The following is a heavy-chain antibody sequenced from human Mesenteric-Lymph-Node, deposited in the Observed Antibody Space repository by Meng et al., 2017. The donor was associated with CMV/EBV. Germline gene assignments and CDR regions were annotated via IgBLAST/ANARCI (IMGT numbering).Heavy chain of an antibody. Sequence: FTSYGLSWVRQAPGQGLEWMGWISTYNGDTKYAQNLQDRITMTTDTSTNTAYMDLRSLRSDDTAVYYCARDEYYDFWSGYSGYNWFDPWGQGTLVTVSS. J-gene: IGHJ5*02. CDR3: ARDEYYDFWSGYSGYNWFDP. D-gene: IGHD3-3*01. V-gene: IGHV1-18*01. CDR2: ISTYNGDT. CDR1: FTSYG.